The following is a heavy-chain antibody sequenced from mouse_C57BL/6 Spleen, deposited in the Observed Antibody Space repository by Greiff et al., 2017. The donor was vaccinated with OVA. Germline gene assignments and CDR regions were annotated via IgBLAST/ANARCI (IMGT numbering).Heavy chain of an antibody. Sequence: EVKLMESGGDLVKPGGSLKLSCAASGFTFSSYGMSWVRQTPDKRLEWVATISSGGSYTYYPDSVKGRFTISRDNAKNTLYLQMSSLKSEDTAMDYCASPYSNYNYYAMDYWGQGTSVTVSS. V-gene: IGHV5-6*01. D-gene: IGHD2-5*01. CDR1: GFTFSSYG. CDR2: ISSGGSYT. J-gene: IGHJ4*01. CDR3: ASPYSNYNYYAMDY.